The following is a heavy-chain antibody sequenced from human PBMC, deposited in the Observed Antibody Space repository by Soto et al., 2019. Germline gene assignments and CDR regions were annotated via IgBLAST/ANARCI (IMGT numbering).Heavy chain of an antibody. D-gene: IGHD6-19*01. J-gene: IGHJ5*02. V-gene: IGHV3-11*06. CDR1: GFTFSDYY. Sequence: QVQLVESGGGLVKPGGSLRLSCAASGFTFSDYYMSWIRQAPGKGLEWVSYISSSSSYTNYADSVKGRFTISRDNAKNSLYLQMNSLRAEDTAVYYCARGRAVAGTVHWFPFDPWGQGTLVTVSS. CDR3: ARGRAVAGTVHWFPFDP. CDR2: ISSSSSYT.